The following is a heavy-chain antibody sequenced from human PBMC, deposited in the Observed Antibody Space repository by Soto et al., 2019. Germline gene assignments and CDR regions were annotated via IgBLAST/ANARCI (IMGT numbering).Heavy chain of an antibody. J-gene: IGHJ4*01. CDR3: ARLAPTYCGGDCYPEH. CDR2: IYFFGST. V-gene: IGHV4-39*01. CDR1: GGSISSNNYF. D-gene: IGHD2-21*02. Sequence: QLQLQESGPGLVKPSETLSLTCTVSGGSISSNNYFWGWIRQSPGEGLEWIGSIYFFGSTYYNPSLKSRVTLSVDASKNQFSLKLSSVTAADTAVYYCARLAPTYCGGDCYPEHWGQGTLVTVSS.